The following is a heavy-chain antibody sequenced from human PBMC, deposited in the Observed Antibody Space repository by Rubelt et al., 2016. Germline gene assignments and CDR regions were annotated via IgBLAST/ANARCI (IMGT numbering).Heavy chain of an antibody. CDR1: GGSISSTTYY. D-gene: IGHD2/OR15-2a*01. Sequence: QPQLQESGPGLVKPSETLSLTCTVSGGSISSTTYYWGWIRQPPGKGLEWIGSIYYSGSTYYNPALKSRVTISVDTSKNQFSLKLSSVTAADTAVYYCARAGSYHFQFDYWGQGTLVTVSS. CDR3: ARAGSYHFQFDY. V-gene: IGHV4-39*07. J-gene: IGHJ4*02. CDR2: IYYSGST.